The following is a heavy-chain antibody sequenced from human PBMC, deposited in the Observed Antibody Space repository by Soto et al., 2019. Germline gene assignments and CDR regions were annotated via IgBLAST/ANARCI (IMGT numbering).Heavy chain of an antibody. CDR3: TSDSGVDSSPRWFDP. CDR2: IRSKSDGGAA. J-gene: IGHJ5*02. V-gene: IGHV3-15*06. D-gene: IGHD1-26*01. Sequence: EVQLVESGGGLVEPGGSLRLSCVASRFTFSNAWLSWVRQAPGKGLEWVGQIRSKSDGGAAYYAAPVKGRFTISRDDSKNTVYLQMNSLQSDDTAMYYCTSDSGVDSSPRWFDPWGQGTLVTVSS. CDR1: RFTFSNAW.